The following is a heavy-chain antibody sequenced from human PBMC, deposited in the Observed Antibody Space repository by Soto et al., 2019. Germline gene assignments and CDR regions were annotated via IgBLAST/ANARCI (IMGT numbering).Heavy chain of an antibody. CDR1: GFSLSTRGVG. V-gene: IGHV2-5*02. Sequence: QITLKESGPTLVKPTQTLTLTCTFSGFSLSTRGVGVGWIRQPPGKALEWLALIYWDDDKRYSPSLKSRLTITKDTSKNQVVLTMTNMDPVDTATYYCAHTLYYYDSSGFNWFDPWGQGTLVTVSS. J-gene: IGHJ5*02. D-gene: IGHD3-22*01. CDR2: IYWDDDK. CDR3: AHTLYYYDSSGFNWFDP.